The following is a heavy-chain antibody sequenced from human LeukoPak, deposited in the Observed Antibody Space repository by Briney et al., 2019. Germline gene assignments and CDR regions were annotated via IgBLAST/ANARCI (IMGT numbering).Heavy chain of an antibody. J-gene: IGHJ4*02. CDR3: AKNRGNYYYFDY. CDR1: GFTFSSYA. CDR2: ISGSGDNT. V-gene: IGHV3-23*01. D-gene: IGHD4-11*01. Sequence: GGSLRLSCAASGFTFSSYAMSWVRQAPGKGLEWVSAISGSGDNTYYADSVKDQFTISRDKSKNTLYLQMNSLGADDTAVYYCAKNRGNYYYFDYWGQGTLVTVSS.